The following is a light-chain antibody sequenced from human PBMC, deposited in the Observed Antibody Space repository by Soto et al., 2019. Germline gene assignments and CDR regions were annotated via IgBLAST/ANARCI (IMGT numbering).Light chain of an antibody. V-gene: IGLV1-44*01. CDR3: AAWDDSLKGV. CDR1: RSNIGSNT. CDR2: NNN. Sequence: QSVLTQPPSASGTPGQRVTISCSGSRSNIGSNTVNWYQQLSGTAPKLLIYNNNQRPSGVPDRFSGSKSGTSASLAISGLQSEDEADYYCAAWDDSLKGVFGTGTKVTVL. J-gene: IGLJ1*01.